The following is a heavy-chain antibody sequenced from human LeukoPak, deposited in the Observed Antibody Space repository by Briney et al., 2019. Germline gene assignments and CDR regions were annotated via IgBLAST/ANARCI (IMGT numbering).Heavy chain of an antibody. CDR3: AKSGYNRFDY. V-gene: IGHV4-61*02. CDR2: IYTSVNT. D-gene: IGHD5-24*01. CDR1: GGSISSGSYY. Sequence: SETLSLTCTVSGGSISSGSYYWSWIRQPAGKGLEWIGRIYTSVNTNYNPSLKSRVSISVVTSKNQFSLQLSSVTAADTAVYYCAKSGYNRFDYWGQGTLVTVSS. J-gene: IGHJ4*02.